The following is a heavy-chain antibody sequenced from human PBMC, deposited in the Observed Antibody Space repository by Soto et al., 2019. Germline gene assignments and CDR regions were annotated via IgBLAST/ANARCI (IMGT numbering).Heavy chain of an antibody. CDR3: ARSKASGWYYYYGMDV. D-gene: IGHD6-19*01. CDR2: IYPGDSDT. CDR1: GYSFTSYW. Sequence: PGESLKISCKGSGYSFTSYWIGWVRQMPGKGLEWMGIIYPGDSDTRYSPSFQGQVTISADKSINTAYLQWSSLKASDTAMYYCARSKASGWYYYYGMDVWGQGTTVTVSS. V-gene: IGHV5-51*01. J-gene: IGHJ6*02.